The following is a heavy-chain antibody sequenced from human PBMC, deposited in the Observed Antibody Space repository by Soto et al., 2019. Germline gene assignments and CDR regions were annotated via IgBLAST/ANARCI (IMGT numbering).Heavy chain of an antibody. V-gene: IGHV1-69*12. CDR2: IIPICGTA. Sequence: QVQLVQSGAEVKKPGSSVKVSCKASGGTFSSYAISWVRQAPGQGLEWMGGIIPICGTANYAQKFQGRVTITADESTSTAYMERSSLRSEDTAVYYCARESRYCSGGSCYFLPGIDYWGQGTLVTVSS. CDR3: ARESRYCSGGSCYFLPGIDY. J-gene: IGHJ4*02. CDR1: GGTFSSYA. D-gene: IGHD2-15*01.